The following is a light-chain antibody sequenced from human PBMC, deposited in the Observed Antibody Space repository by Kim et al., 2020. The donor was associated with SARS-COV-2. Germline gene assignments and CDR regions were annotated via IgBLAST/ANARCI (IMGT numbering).Light chain of an antibody. Sequence: SVSPGERATLSGRASQTMGSNLAWYQQKPGQAPRLVIYGAYNRATGIPARFSGSGSGTDFTLTISTLQSEDFAVYYCQQYKNWPLTFGGGTKLEI. CDR3: QQYKNWPLT. V-gene: IGKV3D-15*01. CDR1: QTMGSN. CDR2: GAY. J-gene: IGKJ4*01.